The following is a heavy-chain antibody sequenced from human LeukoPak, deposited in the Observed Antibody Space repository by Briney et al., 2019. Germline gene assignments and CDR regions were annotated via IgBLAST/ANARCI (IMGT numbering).Heavy chain of an antibody. V-gene: IGHV1-2*06. CDR2: INPNSGGT. CDR3: ARPYYDWSNEFYP. J-gene: IGHJ5*02. D-gene: IGHD3-22*01. CDR1: GYTFTGYY. Sequence: GASVKVSCKASGYTFTGYYMHWVRQAPGQGREWMGRINPNSGGTNYTQKFQGRVTMTRDTSISTAYMELSRLRSDDTAVYYCARPYYDWSNEFYPWGQGTLVTVSS.